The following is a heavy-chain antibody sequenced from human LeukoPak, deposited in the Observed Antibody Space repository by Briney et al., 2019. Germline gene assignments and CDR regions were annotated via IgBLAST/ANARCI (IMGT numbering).Heavy chain of an antibody. CDR3: AKDTDYGSGSSIFDY. J-gene: IGHJ4*02. D-gene: IGHD3-10*01. V-gene: IGHV3-74*01. CDR1: GFTFSSYW. Sequence: AGGALRLSCAASGFTFSSYWMHWVRQAPGKGLVWVSRINTDGSSTSYADSVKGRFTISRDNSKNSLYLLMNSLRTEDTALYYCAKDTDYGSGSSIFDYWGQGTLVTVSS. CDR2: INTDGSST.